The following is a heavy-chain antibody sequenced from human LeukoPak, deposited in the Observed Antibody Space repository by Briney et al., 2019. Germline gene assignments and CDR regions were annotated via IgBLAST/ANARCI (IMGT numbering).Heavy chain of an antibody. D-gene: IGHD3-22*01. CDR3: ATSNRADYYDSSGPNDY. V-gene: IGHV1-24*01. Sequence: GASVKVSCKVSGYTLTELSMHWVRQAPGKGLEWMGGFDPEDGETIYAQKFQGRVTMTEDTSTDTAYMELSSLRSEDTAVCYCATSNRADYYDSSGPNDYWGQGTLVTVSS. J-gene: IGHJ4*02. CDR2: FDPEDGET. CDR1: GYTLTELS.